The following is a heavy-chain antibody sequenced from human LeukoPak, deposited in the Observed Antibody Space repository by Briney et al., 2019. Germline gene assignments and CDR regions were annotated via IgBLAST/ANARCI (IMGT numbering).Heavy chain of an antibody. J-gene: IGHJ3*01. Sequence: PGGSLRLSCAASGFTFSSYSMNWVRQAPGKGLEWVSYISDTSSSIYYADSVKGRFTISRDNAKNSLYLQMNSLRADDTAVYYCAMKAVPRPRLYDAFDFWGQGTVVTVSS. CDR1: GFTFSSYS. D-gene: IGHD2-2*02. V-gene: IGHV3-48*01. CDR2: ISDTSSSI. CDR3: AMKAVPRPRLYDAFDF.